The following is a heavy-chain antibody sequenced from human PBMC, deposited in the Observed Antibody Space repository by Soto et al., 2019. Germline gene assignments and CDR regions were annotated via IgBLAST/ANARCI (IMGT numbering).Heavy chain of an antibody. V-gene: IGHV3-23*01. J-gene: IGHJ4*02. CDR2: ITGSGRDT. D-gene: IGHD2-8*01. CDR3: AKNGLDNSPSAIDS. Sequence: PGGSLRLSCVASGITFGSRAMSWVRQAPGEGLEWVSTITGSGRDTYYADSVKGRFTISRDNSKNMVFLQMNSLRAEDTALYYCAKNGLDNSPSAIDSWGPGTLVTVSS. CDR1: GITFGSRA.